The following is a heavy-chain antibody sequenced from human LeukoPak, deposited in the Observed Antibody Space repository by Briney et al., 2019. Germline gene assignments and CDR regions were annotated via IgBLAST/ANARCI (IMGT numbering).Heavy chain of an antibody. CDR3: ALEGDGYNQDYFDY. D-gene: IGHD5-24*01. V-gene: IGHV4-59*01. J-gene: IGHJ4*02. CDR2: IYYSGST. CDR1: GGSISSYY. Sequence: SETLSLTCTVSGGSISSYYWSWIRQPPGKGLEWIGYIYYSGSTNYNPSLKSRVTISVDTSKNQFSLKLSSVTAADTAVYYCALEGDGYNQDYFDYWGQGTLVTVSS.